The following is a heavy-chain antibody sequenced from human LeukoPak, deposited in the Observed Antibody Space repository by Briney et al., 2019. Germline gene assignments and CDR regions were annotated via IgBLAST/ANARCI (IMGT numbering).Heavy chain of an antibody. CDR2: ILGNGGTT. J-gene: IGHJ2*01. D-gene: IGHD4-23*01. Sequence: GGSLRLSCAASGFTFDDYAMHWVRQAPGRGLEWVSRILGNGGTTYYGDSVKGRFTISRDNSKNSLFLQMFSLRTEDTALYYCAKGTRDYGGLPRWYFDLWGRGTLVTVSS. CDR1: GFTFDDYA. V-gene: IGHV3-43*02. CDR3: AKGTRDYGGLPRWYFDL.